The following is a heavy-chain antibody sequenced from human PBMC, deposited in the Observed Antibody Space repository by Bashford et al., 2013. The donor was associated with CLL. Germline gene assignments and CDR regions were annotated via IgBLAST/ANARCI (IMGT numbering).Heavy chain of an antibody. CDR3: AHRVPQLLRFDP. V-gene: IGHV2-5*02. Sequence: SGPTLVKPTQTLTLTCTFSGFSLNSSEVSVAWIRQPPGKALEWLALIYWDDDKLYSPSLKNRLTITKDTSKNEVVLTMTDMDPVDTATYYCAHRVPQLLRFDPWGQGILVTVSS. D-gene: IGHD2/OR15-2a*01. CDR1: GFSLNSSEVS. CDR2: IYWDDDK. J-gene: IGHJ5*02.